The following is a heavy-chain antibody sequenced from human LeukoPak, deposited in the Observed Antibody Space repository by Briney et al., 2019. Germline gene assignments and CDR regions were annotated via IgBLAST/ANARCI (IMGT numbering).Heavy chain of an antibody. D-gene: IGHD6-13*01. CDR2: INGSGGTT. CDR3: AKDYSSSWYDYYYYYMDV. V-gene: IGHV3-23*01. Sequence: GGSLRLSCAASGFTFSSYAMNWVRQAPGKGLEWVSSINGSGGTTYYAGSVKGRFTISRDNSKNTLFLQMNSLRAEDTAVYYCAKDYSSSWYDYYYYYMDVWGKGTTVTVSS. J-gene: IGHJ6*03. CDR1: GFTFSSYA.